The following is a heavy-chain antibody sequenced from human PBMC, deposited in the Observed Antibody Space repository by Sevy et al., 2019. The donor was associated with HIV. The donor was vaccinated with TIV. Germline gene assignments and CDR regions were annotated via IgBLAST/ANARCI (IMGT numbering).Heavy chain of an antibody. Sequence: SETLSLTCSVSAMSVSSANDYWTWIRQPPEKGLEWIGHVFYFGSTSYNPSLKSRVTISLDTSKRQFSLKLTSVTAADTAVYYCGRDQYYDVLTGLYAIDVWGQGTTVTVSS. CDR3: GRDQYYDVLTGLYAIDV. D-gene: IGHD3-9*01. V-gene: IGHV4-61*01. CDR2: VFYFGST. CDR1: AMSVSSANDY. J-gene: IGHJ6*02.